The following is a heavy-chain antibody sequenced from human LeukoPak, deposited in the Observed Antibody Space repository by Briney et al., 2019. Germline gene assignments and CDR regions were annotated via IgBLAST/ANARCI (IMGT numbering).Heavy chain of an antibody. Sequence: GGSLRLSCAASGFTFSSYAMRWVRQAPGKGLEWVSAISGSGGSTYYADSVKGRFTISRDNSKNTLYLQMNSLRAEDTAVYYCAKEWGSSWYAYYYGMDVWGQGTTVTVSS. CDR2: ISGSGGST. CDR1: GFTFSSYA. CDR3: AKEWGSSWYAYYYGMDV. J-gene: IGHJ6*02. D-gene: IGHD6-13*01. V-gene: IGHV3-23*01.